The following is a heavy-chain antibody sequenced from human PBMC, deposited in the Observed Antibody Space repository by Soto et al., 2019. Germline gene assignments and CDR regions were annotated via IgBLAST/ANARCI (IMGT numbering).Heavy chain of an antibody. D-gene: IGHD2-15*01. V-gene: IGHV3-21*01. CDR2: ISSSSSYI. CDR1: GFTFSSYS. J-gene: IGHJ4*02. Sequence: EVQLVESGGGLVKPGGSLRLSCAASGFTFSSYSMNWVRQAPGKGLEGVSSISSSSSYIYYADSVKGRFTISRDNAKNSLYLEMNGRRAEDTAVYYCARSLGYCSGGSCYFFDYWGQGTLVTVSS. CDR3: ARSLGYCSGGSCYFFDY.